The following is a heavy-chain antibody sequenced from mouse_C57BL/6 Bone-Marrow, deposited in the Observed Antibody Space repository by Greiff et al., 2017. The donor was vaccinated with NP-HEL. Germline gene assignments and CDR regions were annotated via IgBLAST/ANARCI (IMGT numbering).Heavy chain of an antibody. CDR2: IYPGNGDT. J-gene: IGHJ4*01. D-gene: IGHD2-4*01. V-gene: IGHV1-5*01. CDR3: SRERWDNDGSHAMDY. Sequence: VQLQQSGTVLARPGASVKMSCKTSGYTFTSYWMHWVKQRPGQGLEWIGAIYPGNGDTSYNQKFKGKAKLTAVTSASTAYMELSSLTNEDSAVYDCSRERWDNDGSHAMDYWGQGTSVTVSS. CDR1: GYTFTSYW.